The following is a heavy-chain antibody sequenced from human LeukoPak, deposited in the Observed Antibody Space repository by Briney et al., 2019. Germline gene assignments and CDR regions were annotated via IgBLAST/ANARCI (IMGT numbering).Heavy chain of an antibody. J-gene: IGHJ4*02. Sequence: GESLKISCKGSGYSFTSYWIGWVRHMPGKGLEWMGIIYPGDSDTRYSPSFQGQVTISADRSISTAYLQWYSLKASDTAMYYCGRLSCSSTRCPFDYWGQGTLVTVSS. CDR2: IYPGDSDT. D-gene: IGHD2-2*01. V-gene: IGHV5-51*01. CDR3: GRLSCSSTRCPFDY. CDR1: GYSFTSYW.